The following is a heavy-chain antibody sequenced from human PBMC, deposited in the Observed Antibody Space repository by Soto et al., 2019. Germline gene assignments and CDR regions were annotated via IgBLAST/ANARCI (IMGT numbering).Heavy chain of an antibody. Sequence: GALRRSCAAPVFSFSDYWMASVRQAPRKGLEWVANLDQGGGEKHYVDSVKGRFTISRDNAKNSLYLQMNSLRAEDTAVYYCAREHPMLLVYYYGMDVWGQGTTVTVSS. D-gene: IGHD2-15*01. V-gene: IGHV3-7*05. CDR2: LDQGGGEK. CDR3: AREHPMLLVYYYGMDV. CDR1: VFSFSDYW. J-gene: IGHJ6*02.